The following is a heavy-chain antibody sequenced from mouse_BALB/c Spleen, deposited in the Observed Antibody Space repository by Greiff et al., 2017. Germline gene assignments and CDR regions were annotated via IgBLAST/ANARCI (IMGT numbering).Heavy chain of an antibody. Sequence: EVQLQESGPGLVKPSQSLSPTCSVTGYSITSGYYWNWIRQFPGNKLEWMGYISYDGSNNYNPSLKNRISITRDTSKNQFFLKLNAVTTEDTATYYCAKGDGYYVDYWGQGTTLTVSS. V-gene: IGHV3-6*02. CDR2: ISYDGSN. D-gene: IGHD2-3*01. J-gene: IGHJ2*01. CDR3: AKGDGYYVDY. CDR1: GYSITSGYY.